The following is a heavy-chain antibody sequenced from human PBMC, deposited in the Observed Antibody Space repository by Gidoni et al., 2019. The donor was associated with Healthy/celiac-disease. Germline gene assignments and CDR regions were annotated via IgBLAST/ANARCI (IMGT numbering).Heavy chain of an antibody. J-gene: IGHJ4*02. CDR2: ISSSGSTI. CDR3: ARGDRKGYCSGGSCYSHFDY. CDR1: GFTFSNYY. V-gene: IGHV3-11*01. Sequence: QVQLVESGGGFVKPGGSLRLSCAASGFTFSNYYMSWIRQAPGKGLDCVSYISSSGSTIYYADSVKGRFTISRDNAKNSLYLQMNSLRAEDTAVYYCARGDRKGYCSGGSCYSHFDYWGQGTLVTVSS. D-gene: IGHD2-15*01.